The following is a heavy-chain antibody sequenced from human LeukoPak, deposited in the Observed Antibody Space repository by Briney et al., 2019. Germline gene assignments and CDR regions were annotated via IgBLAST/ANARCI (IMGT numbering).Heavy chain of an antibody. V-gene: IGHV3-66*02. Sequence: GGSLRLSCAASGFTVSGNYMSWVRQAPGKGLEWVSVIYSGGSKYYADSVKGRFTISRDNSENTLYLQMNSLRAEDTAVYYCARGGVVVLGDFDYWGQGTLVTVSS. CDR2: IYSGGSK. CDR3: ARGGVVVLGDFDY. J-gene: IGHJ4*02. CDR1: GFTVSGNY. D-gene: IGHD2-15*01.